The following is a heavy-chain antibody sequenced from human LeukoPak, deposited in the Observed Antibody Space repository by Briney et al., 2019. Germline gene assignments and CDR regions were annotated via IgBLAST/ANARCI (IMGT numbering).Heavy chain of an antibody. J-gene: IGHJ4*02. Sequence: GGSLRLSCAASGFTFSDYYMSWIRQAPGKGLEWVSYISSSGSTIYYADSVKGRFTVSRDNAKNSLYLQMNSLRAEDTAVYYCARDSGYCSSTGCYVHYFDYWGQGTLVTVSS. CDR1: GFTFSDYY. CDR3: ARDSGYCSSTGCYVHYFDY. V-gene: IGHV3-11*04. CDR2: ISSSGSTI. D-gene: IGHD2-2*01.